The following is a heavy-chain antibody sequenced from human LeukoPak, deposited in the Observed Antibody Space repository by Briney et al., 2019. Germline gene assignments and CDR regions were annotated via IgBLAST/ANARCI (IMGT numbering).Heavy chain of an antibody. CDR2: IYYSGNT. D-gene: IGHD6-13*01. Sequence: SETLSLTCTVSGGSISSYYWSWIRQPPGKGLEWIGYIYYSGNTNYNPSLKSRVTISVDTSKNQFSLKLSSVTAADTAVYYCATRKKTPGMAAAGLKPADAFDIWGQGTMVTVSS. J-gene: IGHJ3*02. V-gene: IGHV4-59*12. CDR3: ATRKKTPGMAAAGLKPADAFDI. CDR1: GGSISSYY.